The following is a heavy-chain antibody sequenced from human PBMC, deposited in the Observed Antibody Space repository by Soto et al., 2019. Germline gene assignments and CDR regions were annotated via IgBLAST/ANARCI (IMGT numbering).Heavy chain of an antibody. CDR2: IYWDDDK. CDR3: SHRAGLQGNWNRGYFDF. Sequence: ATGPTLVNPKQTLTLNCTFPGFSLSTTGVGVGWIRQPPGKALERLALIYWDDDKRYSPSLKSRLTITKDTSKNQVVLTMTNMDPVDTATYYFSHRAGLQGNWNRGYFDFWGQGALVTVSS. D-gene: IGHD1-1*01. V-gene: IGHV2-5*02. CDR1: GFSLSTTGVG. J-gene: IGHJ4*02.